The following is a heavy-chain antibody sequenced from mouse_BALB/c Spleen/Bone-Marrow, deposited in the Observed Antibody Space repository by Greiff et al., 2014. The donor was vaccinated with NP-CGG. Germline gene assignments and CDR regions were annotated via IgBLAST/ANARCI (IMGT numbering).Heavy chain of an antibody. Sequence: QVQLKQSGAELAKPGASVKMSCKASGYTFTNYWMHWVKQRPGQGLEWIGYINPSTGNTEYNQKFKDKATLTADKSSNTAFMQLSSLTSEDSAVCFCARGNYEAMDYWGQGTSVTVSS. CDR3: ARGNYEAMDY. V-gene: IGHV1-7*01. CDR2: INPSTGNT. CDR1: GYTFTNYW. D-gene: IGHD2-1*01. J-gene: IGHJ4*01.